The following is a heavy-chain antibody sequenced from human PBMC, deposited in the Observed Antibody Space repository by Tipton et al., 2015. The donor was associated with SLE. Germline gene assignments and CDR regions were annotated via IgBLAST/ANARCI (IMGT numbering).Heavy chain of an antibody. CDR3: ARDRGSGQLEP. CDR2: ISYSGST. D-gene: IGHD6-6*01. Sequence: TLSLTCTVSGGSISSHYWSWIRQPPGKGLEWIGYISYSGSTNYNPSLKSRVTISVDTSKNQFSLKLSSVTAADTAVYYCARDRGSGQLEPWGQGTTVTVSS. J-gene: IGHJ6*02. V-gene: IGHV4-59*11. CDR1: GGSISSHY.